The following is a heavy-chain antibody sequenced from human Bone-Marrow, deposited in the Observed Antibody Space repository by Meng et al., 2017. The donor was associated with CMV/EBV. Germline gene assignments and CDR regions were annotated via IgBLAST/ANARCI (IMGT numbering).Heavy chain of an antibody. CDR2: IYPGDSDT. D-gene: IGHD3-3*01. Sequence: GESLKISCKGSGYSFTSYWIGWVRQMPGKGLEWMGIIYPGDSDTRYSPSFQGQVTISADKSISTAYLQWSSLKASDTAMYYCARLVGFPFWRGWFDPWGQGNLVTVSS. CDR1: GYSFTSYW. J-gene: IGHJ5*02. V-gene: IGHV5-51*01. CDR3: ARLVGFPFWRGWFDP.